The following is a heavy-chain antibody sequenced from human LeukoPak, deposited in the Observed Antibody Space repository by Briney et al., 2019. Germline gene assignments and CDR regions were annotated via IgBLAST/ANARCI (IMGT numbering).Heavy chain of an antibody. CDR1: GFTFSSYG. CDR3: ARPLTMIVVVPDGFDY. D-gene: IGHD3-22*01. J-gene: IGHJ4*02. V-gene: IGHV3-30*03. Sequence: GRSLRLSCAASGFTFSSYGMHWVRQAPGKGLEWVAVISYDGSNKYYADSVKCRFTISRDNSKNTLYLQMNSLRAEDTAVYYCARPLTMIVVVPDGFDYWGQGTLVTVSS. CDR2: ISYDGSNK.